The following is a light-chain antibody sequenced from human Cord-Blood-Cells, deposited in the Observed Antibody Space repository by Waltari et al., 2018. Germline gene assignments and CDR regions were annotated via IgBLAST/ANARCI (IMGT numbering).Light chain of an antibody. Sequence: DIQMTQSPSSLSASVGDRVTIPCRASQSIRSYLNWYQQKPGKAPKLLIYAASRLQSGVTSMFSGSGSGTDVTLTISSLQPEDFATYYCQQSYSTEWTFGQGTKVEIK. CDR1: QSIRSY. J-gene: IGKJ1*01. V-gene: IGKV1-39*01. CDR2: AAS. CDR3: QQSYSTEWT.